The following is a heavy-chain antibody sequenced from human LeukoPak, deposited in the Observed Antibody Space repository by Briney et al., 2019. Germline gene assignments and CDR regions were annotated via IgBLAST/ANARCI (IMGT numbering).Heavy chain of an antibody. CDR1: GGSISSGSYD. Sequence: SETLSLTCTVSGGSISSGSYDWYWIRQPAGKGMEWIGHIYTSGSTDYSPSLKSRVTISVDTSKNQFSLKLSSVTAADTAVYYCARYRTTVTPPRFDYWGQGTLVTVSS. D-gene: IGHD4-17*01. CDR3: ARYRTTVTPPRFDY. J-gene: IGHJ4*02. CDR2: IYTSGST. V-gene: IGHV4-61*09.